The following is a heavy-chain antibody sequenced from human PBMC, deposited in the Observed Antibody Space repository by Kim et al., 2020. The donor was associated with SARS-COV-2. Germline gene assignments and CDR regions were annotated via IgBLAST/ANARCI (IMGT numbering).Heavy chain of an antibody. J-gene: IGHJ3*01. CDR2: INSDGSST. Sequence: GGSLRLSCAASGFTFSSYWMHWVRQAPGKGLVWVSRINSDGSSTSYADSMKGRFTISRDNAKNTLYLKMNSLRAEETAVYYCARGRYYYYDSSGYYLDAFAFWGQGTMGTVSS. V-gene: IGHV3-74*01. CDR3: ARGRYYYYDSSGYYLDAFAF. D-gene: IGHD3-22*01. CDR1: GFTFSSYW.